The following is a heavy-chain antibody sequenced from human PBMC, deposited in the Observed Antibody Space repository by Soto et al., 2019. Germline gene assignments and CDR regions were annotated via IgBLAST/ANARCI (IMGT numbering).Heavy chain of an antibody. Sequence: QVQLVESGGGVVQPGRSLRLSCAASGFTFSTYGMHWVRQAPGKGLEWVAVISYDGSNKHYADSVKGRFSISRDNSKNTLHLQMNSLRAEDTAVYYCVKEAVVRGVIDYWGQGILVTVSS. CDR1: GFTFSTYG. D-gene: IGHD3-10*01. J-gene: IGHJ4*02. V-gene: IGHV3-30*18. CDR3: VKEAVVRGVIDY. CDR2: ISYDGSNK.